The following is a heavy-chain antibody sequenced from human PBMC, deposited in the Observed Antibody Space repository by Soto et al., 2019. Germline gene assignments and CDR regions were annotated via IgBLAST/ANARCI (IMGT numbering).Heavy chain of an antibody. CDR3: AKDRGMQDGFWSGYSEIYYYYGMDV. D-gene: IGHD3-3*01. V-gene: IGHV3-23*01. Sequence: EVQLLESGGGLVQPGGSLRLSCAASGFTFSSYAMSWVRQAPGKGLEWVSAISGSGGSTYYADSVKGRFTISRDNSKNTLYLQMNSLRAEDTAVYYCAKDRGMQDGFWSGYSEIYYYYGMDVWGQGTTVTVSS. CDR2: ISGSGGST. J-gene: IGHJ6*02. CDR1: GFTFSSYA.